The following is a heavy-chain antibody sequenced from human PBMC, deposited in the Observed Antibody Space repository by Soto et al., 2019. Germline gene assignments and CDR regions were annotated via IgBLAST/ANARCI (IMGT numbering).Heavy chain of an antibody. CDR2: VYYNGNT. CDR3: ATQEVGGSYVYTFDP. V-gene: IGHV4-39*01. Sequence: SETLSLTCTVSGGSTSSSSYQWVWIRQPPGKGLEWIGNVYYNGNTYYNPSLKSRLTISVDTSKNQFSLKLSSVTAADTAVYYCATQEVGGSYVYTFDPWGQGTLVTVSS. J-gene: IGHJ5*02. CDR1: GGSTSSSSYQ. D-gene: IGHD1-26*01.